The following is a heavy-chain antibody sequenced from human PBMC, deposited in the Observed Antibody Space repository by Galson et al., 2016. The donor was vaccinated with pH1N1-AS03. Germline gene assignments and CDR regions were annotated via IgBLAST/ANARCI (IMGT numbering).Heavy chain of an antibody. V-gene: IGHV3-23*01. J-gene: IGHJ4*02. CDR3: AEGVGATDGLFDS. CDR1: GFTFSNYA. Sequence: SLRLSCAASGFTFSNYAMSWVRQAPGKGLEWVSGIRDSGGSTYYAESVKGRFTISRDNSKNTLYLQMNSLRAKDTAVYYCAEGVGATDGLFDSWGPGTLVTVSS. CDR2: IRDSGGST. D-gene: IGHD3/OR15-3a*01.